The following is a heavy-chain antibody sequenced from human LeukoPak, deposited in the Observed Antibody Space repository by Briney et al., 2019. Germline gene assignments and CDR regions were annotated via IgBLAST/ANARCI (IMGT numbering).Heavy chain of an antibody. V-gene: IGHV4-34*01. CDR2: IDHSGST. CDR3: AREDLSNYFDY. D-gene: IGHD2-15*01. Sequence: PSETLSLTCAVYGGSFSGFYWNWIREPPGKGLEWIGEIDHSGSTNYNPSLKSRVTISVDTSKNQFSLKLSSVTAADTAVYYCAREDLSNYFDYWGQGTLVTVSS. J-gene: IGHJ4*02. CDR1: GGSFSGFY.